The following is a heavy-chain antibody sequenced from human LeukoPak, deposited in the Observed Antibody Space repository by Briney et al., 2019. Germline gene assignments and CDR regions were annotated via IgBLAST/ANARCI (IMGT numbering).Heavy chain of an antibody. CDR3: ADYRKPQGLDY. V-gene: IGHV3-23*01. D-gene: IGHD1-14*01. Sequence: GGSLRLSCEVSEFPFSIYTMAWVRQAPGQGLEWVSAIDASGSDTYYTDSVKGRFTISRDNSKNTVYLQMNSLRVEDTAVYYCADYRKPQGLDYWGQGTLVTVSS. J-gene: IGHJ4*02. CDR2: IDASGSDT. CDR1: EFPFSIYT.